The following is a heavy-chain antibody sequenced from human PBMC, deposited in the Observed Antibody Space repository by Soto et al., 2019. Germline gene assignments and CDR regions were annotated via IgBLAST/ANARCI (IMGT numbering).Heavy chain of an antibody. CDR3: ARDRMAYYDSSGYLNWFDP. J-gene: IGHJ5*02. V-gene: IGHV1-69*06. CDR2: VIPIFGTA. CDR1: RYTFTSYA. Sequence: SVKVSCKASRYTFTSYAISWVRQAPEQGLEWMGGVIPIFGTANYAQKFQGRVTITADKSTSTAYMELSSLRSEDTAVYYCARDRMAYYDSSGYLNWFDPWGQGTLVTVSS. D-gene: IGHD3-22*01.